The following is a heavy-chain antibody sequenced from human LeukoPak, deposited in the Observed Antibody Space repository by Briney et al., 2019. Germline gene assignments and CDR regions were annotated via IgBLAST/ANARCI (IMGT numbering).Heavy chain of an antibody. CDR3: ATEFITAAAGTMGYFDY. CDR1: GYTFTGYY. V-gene: IGHV1-2*02. Sequence: ASVTVSYKASGYTFTGYYMHWLRQAPGQGLEWMGWINPNSGGTNYEQKFQGRVTMTRDTSISTAYMELSRLRSDDTAVYYCATEFITAAAGTMGYFDYWGEGTLVSVSS. D-gene: IGHD6-13*01. CDR2: INPNSGGT. J-gene: IGHJ4*02.